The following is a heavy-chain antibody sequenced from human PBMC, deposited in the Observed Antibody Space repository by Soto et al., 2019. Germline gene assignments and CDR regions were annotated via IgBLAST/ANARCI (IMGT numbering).Heavy chain of an antibody. J-gene: IGHJ3*02. Sequence: SVKVSCKASGGTFSSYAISWVRQAPGQGLEWMGGIIPIFGTANYAQKFQGRVTITADESTSTAYMELSSLRSEDTAVYYCARTYYYDSSGYYSHDALDIWGQGTMVTVSS. V-gene: IGHV1-69*13. CDR1: GGTFSSYA. CDR2: IIPIFGTA. CDR3: ARTYYYDSSGYYSHDALDI. D-gene: IGHD3-22*01.